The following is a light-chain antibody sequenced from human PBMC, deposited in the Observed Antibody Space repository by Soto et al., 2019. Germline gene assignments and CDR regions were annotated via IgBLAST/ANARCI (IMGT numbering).Light chain of an antibody. J-gene: IGKJ1*01. CDR2: GAS. V-gene: IGKV3-20*01. CDR1: QSVSSSY. CDR3: QQYGGSPET. Sequence: EIVLTQSPGTLSLSPGERATVSCRASQSVSSSYLAWYQHKPGQAPRLLISGASNRAAGIPDRFSGSGSGTDFTLTISRLEPEDFAVYYCQQYGGSPETFGQGTKVDIK.